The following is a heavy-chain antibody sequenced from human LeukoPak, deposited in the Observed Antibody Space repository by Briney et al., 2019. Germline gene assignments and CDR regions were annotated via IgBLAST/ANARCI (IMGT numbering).Heavy chain of an antibody. CDR1: GFTFSSYS. D-gene: IGHD2-15*01. CDR2: ISSSSSYI. Sequence: PGGSLRLSCAASGFTFSSYSMNWVRQAPGKGLEWVSSISSSSSYIYYADSVKGRFTISRDNAKNSLYLQMNSLRAEDTAVYYCAKSDTPMAPNDAFDIWGQGTMVTVSS. J-gene: IGHJ3*02. V-gene: IGHV3-21*01. CDR3: AKSDTPMAPNDAFDI.